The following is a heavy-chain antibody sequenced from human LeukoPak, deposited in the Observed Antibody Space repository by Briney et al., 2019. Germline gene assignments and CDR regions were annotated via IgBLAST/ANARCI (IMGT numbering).Heavy chain of an antibody. CDR1: GFTFSSYG. CDR3: ARGYCSGGSCYPDYYYYYYMDV. V-gene: IGHV3-23*01. D-gene: IGHD2-15*01. Sequence: GGSLRLSCAASGFTFSSYGMSWVRQAPGKGLEWVSAISGSGGSTYYADSVKGRFTISRDNSKNTLYLQMNSLRAEDTAVYYCARGYCSGGSCYPDYYYYYYMDVWGKGTTVTISS. J-gene: IGHJ6*03. CDR2: ISGSGGST.